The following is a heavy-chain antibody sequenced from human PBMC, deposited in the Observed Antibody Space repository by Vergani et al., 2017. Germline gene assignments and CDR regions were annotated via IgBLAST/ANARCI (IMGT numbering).Heavy chain of an antibody. J-gene: IGHJ2*01. V-gene: IGHV4-4*07. CDR2: IYTSGST. D-gene: IGHD6-25*01. CDR1: GGSISSYY. Sequence: QVQLQESGPGLVKPSETLSLTCTVSGGSISSYYWSWIRHPAGKGLEWIGRIYTSGSTNYNPSLKSRVTISVDTSKNRLSLQLSSVTAADTAVYYCARDSGGYGDYSYFYLWGRGTLVTVSS. CDR3: ARDSGGYGDYSYFYL.